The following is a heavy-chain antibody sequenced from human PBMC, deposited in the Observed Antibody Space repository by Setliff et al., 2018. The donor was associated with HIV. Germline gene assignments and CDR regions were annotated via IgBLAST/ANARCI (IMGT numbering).Heavy chain of an antibody. V-gene: IGHV3-53*05. CDR1: EVIVSNNY. Sequence: HPGGSLRLSCAVSEVIVSNNYMSWVRQAPGKGLEWVSVIYGGGTTHYADSVKGRFTISRDNSKNTVYLQMNSLRAEDTAVYYCARVDYHDYNGYIDFWGQGTLVTVSS. CDR2: IYGGGTT. CDR3: ARVDYHDYNGYIDF. D-gene: IGHD3-22*01. J-gene: IGHJ4*02.